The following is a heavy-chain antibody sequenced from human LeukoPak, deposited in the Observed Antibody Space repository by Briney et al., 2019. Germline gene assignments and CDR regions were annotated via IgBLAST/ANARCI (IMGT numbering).Heavy chain of an antibody. CDR3: ARARCGGDCYPNWFDP. Sequence: SETLSLTCSVSGYSISSGYQWGWIRQPPGKGLEWIGEINHSGSTNYNPSLKSRVTISLDTSKNQFSLKLSSVTAADTAVYYCARARCGGDCYPNWFDPWGQGTLVTVSS. D-gene: IGHD2-21*02. V-gene: IGHV4-38-2*02. J-gene: IGHJ5*02. CDR2: INHSGST. CDR1: GYSISSGYQ.